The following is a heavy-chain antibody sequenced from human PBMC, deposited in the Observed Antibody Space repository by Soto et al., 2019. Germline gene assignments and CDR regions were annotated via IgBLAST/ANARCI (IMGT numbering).Heavy chain of an antibody. D-gene: IGHD1-26*01. CDR1: GFTLSNFW. CDR2: IKEDGSEK. V-gene: IGHV3-7*03. J-gene: IGHJ4*02. CDR3: ASYRTLGC. Sequence: EVQLVESGGGLVQPGGSLRLSGAASGFTLSNFWTSWVRQAPGKGLEWVASIKEDGSEKTYVDSVKGRFTISRDNAQNSLYLQMNRLRVDDAVVYYCASYRTLGCWGQGTPVIVPS.